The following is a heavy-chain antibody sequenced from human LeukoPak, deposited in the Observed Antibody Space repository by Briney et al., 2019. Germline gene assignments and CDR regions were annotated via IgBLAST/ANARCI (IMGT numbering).Heavy chain of an antibody. Sequence: SETLSLTCAVYGGSFSGYYWSWIRQPPGKGLEWIGAINHSGSTNYNLSLKSRVTISVDTSKNQFSLKLSSVTAADTAVYYCARGPWYYGSGRRYYGMDAWGQGTTVTVSS. D-gene: IGHD3-10*01. CDR1: GGSFSGYY. CDR2: INHSGST. J-gene: IGHJ6*02. V-gene: IGHV4-34*01. CDR3: ARGPWYYGSGRRYYGMDA.